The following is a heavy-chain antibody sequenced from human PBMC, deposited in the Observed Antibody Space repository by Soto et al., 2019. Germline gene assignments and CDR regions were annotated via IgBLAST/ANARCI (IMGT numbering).Heavy chain of an antibody. CDR2: IYPSGST. Sequence: QLQLQESCPVLVKPSGTLSLTCAFSSDSISRSNWWMWFREPPGEGREWICEIYPSGSTNYNPALQRRVPIYVDKLKNQFYMKMSYVTAADTDVYYCARAPGYCSGGSCYSHDAVDIWGQGTMLAVSS. CDR3: ARAPGYCSGGSCYSHDAVDI. V-gene: IGHV4-4*02. D-gene: IGHD2-15*01. CDR1: SDSISRSNW. J-gene: IGHJ3*02.